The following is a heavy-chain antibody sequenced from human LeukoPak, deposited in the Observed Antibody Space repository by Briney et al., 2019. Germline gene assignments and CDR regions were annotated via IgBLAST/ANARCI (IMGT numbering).Heavy chain of an antibody. CDR3: ARGLYCSRSSCYKHAFDI. Sequence: SETLSLTRTVSGGSISNYYWTWIRQPPGKGLVWIGDIYYSGSTNYNPSLKSRVTISVGTSKNQFSLKVSSVTSADTAIYYCARGLYCSRSSCYKHAFDIWGQGTMVTVSS. CDR1: GGSISNYY. V-gene: IGHV4-59*01. CDR2: IYYSGST. D-gene: IGHD2-2*02. J-gene: IGHJ3*02.